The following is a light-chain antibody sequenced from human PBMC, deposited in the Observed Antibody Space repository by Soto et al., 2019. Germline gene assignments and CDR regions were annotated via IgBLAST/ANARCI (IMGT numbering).Light chain of an antibody. J-gene: IGLJ2*01. CDR3: SSYTSSSPL. CDR1: SSDVGGYNY. CDR2: DVS. Sequence: QSALTQPASVSGSPGQSITISCTGTSSDVGGYNYVSWYQQHPGKAPKLMIYDVSNRPSGVSNRFSGSKSGNTASLTISGLQAEEDADYYCSSYTSSSPLFGGGTKVTVL. V-gene: IGLV2-14*01.